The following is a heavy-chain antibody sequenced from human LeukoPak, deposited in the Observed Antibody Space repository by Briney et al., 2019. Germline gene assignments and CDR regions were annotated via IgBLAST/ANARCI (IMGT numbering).Heavy chain of an antibody. CDR1: GGTFSSYA. D-gene: IGHD2-8*01. Sequence: SVKVSCKTSGGTFSSYAISWVRQAPGQGLEWMGGIIPIFGTANYAQKFQGRVTITADESTSTAYMELSSLRSEDTAVYYCARSTQLMVYADYYYGMDVWGQGTTVTVSS. CDR2: IIPIFGTA. CDR3: ARSTQLMVYADYYYGMDV. J-gene: IGHJ6*02. V-gene: IGHV1-69*01.